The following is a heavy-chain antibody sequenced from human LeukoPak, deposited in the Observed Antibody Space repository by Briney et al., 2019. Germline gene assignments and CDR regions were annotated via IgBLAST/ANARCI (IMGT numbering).Heavy chain of an antibody. CDR2: VNTKSGST. Sequence: GASVKVSCKASGYTFTRYDINWVRQATGQGLEWLGWVNTKSGSTGSAQKFQGRVTITRDTSINTAYMGLSSLRSEDTAIYYCARVDGSPDYWGQGTLVTVSS. CDR3: ARVDGSPDY. V-gene: IGHV1-8*03. CDR1: GYTFTRYD. J-gene: IGHJ4*02. D-gene: IGHD2-15*01.